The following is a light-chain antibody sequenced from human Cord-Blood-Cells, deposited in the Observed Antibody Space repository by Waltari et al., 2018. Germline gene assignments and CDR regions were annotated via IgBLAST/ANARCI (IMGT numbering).Light chain of an antibody. CDR1: SGHRSYA. CDR2: LNSDGSH. Sequence: QLVLTQSPSASASLGASVKLTCTLSSGHRSYAIAWPQQQAEKGPPYLMKLNSDGSHSKGDGIPDRFSGSSSGAERYLTISSLQSEDEADYYCQTWGTGFWVFGGGTKLTVL. J-gene: IGLJ3*02. V-gene: IGLV4-69*01. CDR3: QTWGTGFWV.